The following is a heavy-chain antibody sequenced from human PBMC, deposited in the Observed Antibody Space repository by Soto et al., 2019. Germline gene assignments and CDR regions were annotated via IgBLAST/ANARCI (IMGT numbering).Heavy chain of an antibody. CDR2: IIPIFGAA. Sequence: QVQLVQSGAEVKKPGSSVKVSCKASGGTFSSYAISWVRQAPGQGLEWMGGIIPIFGAANYAQKFQGRVTISADESTSTAYMELSSLRSEDTAVYYCASLKYSSGCLDYWGQGTLVAVSS. V-gene: IGHV1-69*12. J-gene: IGHJ4*02. CDR1: GGTFSSYA. D-gene: IGHD6-19*01. CDR3: ASLKYSSGCLDY.